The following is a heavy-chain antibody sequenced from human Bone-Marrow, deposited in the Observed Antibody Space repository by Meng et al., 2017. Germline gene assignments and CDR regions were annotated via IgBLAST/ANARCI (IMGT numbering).Heavy chain of an antibody. V-gene: IGHV4-34*01. Sequence: QVQRKQWGAGLLKPSETLSLPCAVYGGSFSGYYWNWIRQPPGKGLEWIGEINHSGSTNYNPSLKSRVTISVDTSKNQFSLKLSSVTAADTAVYYCARGFHYYDNSGYYLVYWGQGTLVTVSS. CDR3: ARGFHYYDNSGYYLVY. CDR2: INHSGST. J-gene: IGHJ4*02. D-gene: IGHD3-22*01. CDR1: GGSFSGYY.